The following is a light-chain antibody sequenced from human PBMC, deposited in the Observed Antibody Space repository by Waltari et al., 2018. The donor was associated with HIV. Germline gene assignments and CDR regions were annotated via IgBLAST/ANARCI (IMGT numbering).Light chain of an antibody. V-gene: IGLV1-44*01. CDR2: SNN. J-gene: IGLJ2*01. Sequence: QSVLTQPPSASATPGQRVTSSCSGSSSNIGSNTVNWYQQLPVTAPKLLIYSNNQRPSGVPDRFSGSKSGTSASLAISGLQSEDEADYYCAAWDDSLSFGGGTKLTVL. CDR3: AAWDDSLS. CDR1: SSNIGSNT.